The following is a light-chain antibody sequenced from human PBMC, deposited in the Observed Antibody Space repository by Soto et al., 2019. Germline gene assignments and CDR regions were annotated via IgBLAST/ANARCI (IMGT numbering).Light chain of an antibody. J-gene: IGLJ2*01. CDR3: SSYTSSSTLVV. CDR2: DVS. V-gene: IGLV2-14*03. CDR1: SSDVGGYNY. Sequence: QSALTQPASVSGSPGQSITISYTGTSSDVGGYNYVSWYQQHPGKAPKLMIYDVSNRPSGVSNRFSGSKSGNTASLTISGLQAEDEAEYYCSSYTSSSTLVVFGGGTKLTVL.